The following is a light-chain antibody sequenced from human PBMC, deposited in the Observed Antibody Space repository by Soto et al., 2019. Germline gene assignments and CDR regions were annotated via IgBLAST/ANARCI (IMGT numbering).Light chain of an antibody. CDR2: WAS. Sequence: DIVMTQSPDSLAVSLGERATINCKSSQSVLYSSNSKYYLAWYQQKPGQPPKLLIYWASTRESGVSDRFSGSGSGTDFTLTISSLQAEDVAFYYCQQYFSTPPTFGQGTKVEIK. CDR1: QSVLYSSNSKYY. J-gene: IGKJ1*01. V-gene: IGKV4-1*01. CDR3: QQYFSTPPT.